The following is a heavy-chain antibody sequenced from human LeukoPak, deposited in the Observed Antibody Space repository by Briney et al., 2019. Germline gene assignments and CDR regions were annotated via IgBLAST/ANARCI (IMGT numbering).Heavy chain of an antibody. CDR3: ARGDDFYGDH. V-gene: IGHV3-7*04. Sequence: GGSLRLSCAVSGFTFSNFWMSWVRQAPGRGLEWVANIHPEGNEKYHVESVKGRFIISRDNTKNLLFLQMNGLRVEDTAVYYCARGDDFYGDHRGQGTLVTVSS. D-gene: IGHD1-1*01. CDR1: GFTFSNFW. J-gene: IGHJ4*02. CDR2: IHPEGNEK.